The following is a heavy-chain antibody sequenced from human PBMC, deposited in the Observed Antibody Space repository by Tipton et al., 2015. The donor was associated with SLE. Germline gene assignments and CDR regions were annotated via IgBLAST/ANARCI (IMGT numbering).Heavy chain of an antibody. V-gene: IGHV4-34*01. CDR2: ITPSGST. D-gene: IGHD3-10*01. J-gene: IGHJ3*02. CDR3: ARRGLAYYYGSGRALDI. Sequence: TLSLTCAVYGGSFNGYYWSWIRQPPGKGLEWIGEITPSGSTNCNPSLKSRVTLSVDTSKSQFSLDLTSVTAADTAVYYCARRGLAYYYGSGRALDIWGLGTMVTVSS. CDR1: GGSFNGYY.